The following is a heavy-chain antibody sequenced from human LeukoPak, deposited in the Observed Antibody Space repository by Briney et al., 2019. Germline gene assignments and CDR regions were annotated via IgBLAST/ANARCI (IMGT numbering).Heavy chain of an antibody. CDR3: ARYNTYYDFWSGYRHDAFDI. J-gene: IGHJ3*02. Sequence: SETLSLTCAVYGGSFSGYYWGWIRQPPGKGLEWIGSIYHSGSTYYNPSLKSRVTISVDTSKNQFSLKLSSVTAADTAVYYCARYNTYYDFWSGYRHDAFDIWGQGTMVTVSS. V-gene: IGHV4-38-2*01. CDR2: IYHSGST. CDR1: GGSFSGYY. D-gene: IGHD3-3*01.